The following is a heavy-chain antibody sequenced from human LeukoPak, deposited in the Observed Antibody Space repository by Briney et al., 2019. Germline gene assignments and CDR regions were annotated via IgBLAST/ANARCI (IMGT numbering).Heavy chain of an antibody. V-gene: IGHV3-30*18. CDR2: ISYDGSNK. CDR1: GFTFSSYG. D-gene: IGHD6-13*01. CDR3: AKDDGRGIAVAGLFDY. J-gene: IGHJ4*02. Sequence: GGSLRLSCAASGFTFSSYGMHWVRQAPGKGLQWVAVISYDGSNKYYADSVKGRFTISRDNSKNTLYLQMNSLRAEDTAVYYCAKDDGRGIAVAGLFDYWGQGTLVTVSS.